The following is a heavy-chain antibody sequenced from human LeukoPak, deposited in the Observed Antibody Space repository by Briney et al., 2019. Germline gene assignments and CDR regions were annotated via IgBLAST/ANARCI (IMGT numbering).Heavy chain of an antibody. J-gene: IGHJ4*02. Sequence: GGSLRLSCAASGFTFSDYWMTWVRQAPGKGLEWVANINQDGSGEYYVDSVKGRFTISRDNAKNSLFLQMNSLRGEDTAVYYCVRFPTGFDYWGQGGLVTVSS. V-gene: IGHV3-7*05. CDR1: GFTFSDYW. D-gene: IGHD4-17*01. CDR2: INQDGSGE. CDR3: VRFPTGFDY.